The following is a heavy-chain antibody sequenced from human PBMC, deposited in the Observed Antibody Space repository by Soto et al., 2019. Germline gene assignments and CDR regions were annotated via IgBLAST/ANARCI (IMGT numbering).Heavy chain of an antibody. CDR3: VRYYYDSSGLNWFDP. CDR2: MYHSGNT. D-gene: IGHD3-22*01. Sequence: SETLSLTCAVSGGSISSGDFYCSWIRQHPGKGLEWIGYMYHSGNTYYNPSLKSRVTMSLDTSKNQFSLKLTSVTAADTAVYYCVRYYYDSSGLNWFDPWGQGTLVTVSS. J-gene: IGHJ5*02. V-gene: IGHV4-31*11. CDR1: GGSISSGDFY.